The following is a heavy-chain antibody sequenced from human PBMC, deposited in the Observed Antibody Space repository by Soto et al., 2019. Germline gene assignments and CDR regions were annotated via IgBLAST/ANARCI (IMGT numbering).Heavy chain of an antibody. J-gene: IGHJ4*02. Sequence: GGSLDLPCAAPGLTSGSYVLPWARKPQGKGLEWVAVISYDGSNKSYADSVKGRFTISRDNSKNTLYLQMNSLRAEDTAVYYCARAGLLMVYAPFDYWGQGTLVTVSS. CDR2: ISYDGSNK. D-gene: IGHD2-8*01. V-gene: IGHV3-30-3*01. CDR1: GLTSGSYV. CDR3: ARAGLLMVYAPFDY.